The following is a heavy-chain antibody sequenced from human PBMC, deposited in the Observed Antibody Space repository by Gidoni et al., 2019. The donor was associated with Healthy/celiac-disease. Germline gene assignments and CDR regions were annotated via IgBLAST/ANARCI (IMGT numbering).Heavy chain of an antibody. V-gene: IGHV4-39*07. D-gene: IGHD3-3*01. Sequence: LQLQESGPGLVKPSETLSLTCTVSGGSISSSSYYWGWIRQPPGKGLEWIGSIYYSGSTYYNPSLKSRVTIAVDTSKNQFSRKMSSVTAADTAVYYCARVITNSMVVDYWGQGTLVTVSS. CDR1: GGSISSSSYY. CDR2: IYYSGST. CDR3: ARVITNSMVVDY. J-gene: IGHJ4*02.